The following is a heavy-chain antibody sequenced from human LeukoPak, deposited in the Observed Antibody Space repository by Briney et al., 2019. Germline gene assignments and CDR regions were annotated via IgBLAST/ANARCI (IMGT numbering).Heavy chain of an antibody. D-gene: IGHD2-21*02. V-gene: IGHV3-9*01. Sequence: GRSLRLSCAASGFTFDDYAMHWVRQAPGKGLEWASGISWNSGSIGYADSVKGRFTISRDNAKNSLYLQMNSLRAEDTALYYCAKEGYCGGDCYSDYWGQGTLVTVSS. CDR1: GFTFDDYA. CDR3: AKEGYCGGDCYSDY. J-gene: IGHJ4*02. CDR2: ISWNSGSI.